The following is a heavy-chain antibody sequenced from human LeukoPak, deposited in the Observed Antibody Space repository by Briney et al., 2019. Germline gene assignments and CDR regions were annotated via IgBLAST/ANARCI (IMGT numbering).Heavy chain of an antibody. CDR2: IYPSGST. CDR1: GGSISSGSYY. D-gene: IGHD6-19*01. Sequence: SETLSLTCTVSGGSISSGSYYWSWIRQPADKGLEWIGRIYPSGSTNYNPSLKSRVTISVDTSKNQFSLKLSSVTAADTAVYYCARTVADYAFDIWGQGTMVTVSS. V-gene: IGHV4-61*02. J-gene: IGHJ3*02. CDR3: ARTVADYAFDI.